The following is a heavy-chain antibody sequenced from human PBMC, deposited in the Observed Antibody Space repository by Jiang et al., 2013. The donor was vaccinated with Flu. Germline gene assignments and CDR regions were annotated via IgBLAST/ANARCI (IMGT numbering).Heavy chain of an antibody. CDR2: TYYGSKWYT. CDR3: VRGAPRLFDY. Sequence: QTLSLTCAISGDSVSSNSAAWNWIRQSPSRGLEWLGRTYYGSKWYTNYAISVEGRITINPDTSKNQLSLQLNSVTPEDTAVYYCVRGAPRLFDYWGQGILVTV. V-gene: IGHV6-1*01. CDR1: GDSVSSNSAA. J-gene: IGHJ4*02.